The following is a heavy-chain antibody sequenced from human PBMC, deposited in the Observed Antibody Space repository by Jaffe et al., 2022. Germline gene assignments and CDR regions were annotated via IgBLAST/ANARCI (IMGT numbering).Heavy chain of an antibody. J-gene: IGHJ4*02. CDR1: GFTISSYY. CDR3: ARGVGLRYFDY. D-gene: IGHD3-10*01. CDR2: FSGISSTI. Sequence: EVQLVESGGDLVQPGGSLRLSCADYGFTISSYYINWVRQAPGKGLEWVASFSGISSTIYYADSVKGRFTISRDSGKNSLFLQMNSLRAEDTAVYYCARGVGLRYFDYWGQGTLVTVSS. V-gene: IGHV3-48*01.